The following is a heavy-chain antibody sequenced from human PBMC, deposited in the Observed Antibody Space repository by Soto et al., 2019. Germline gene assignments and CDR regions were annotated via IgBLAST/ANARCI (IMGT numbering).Heavy chain of an antibody. D-gene: IGHD4-17*01. Sequence: LRLSCAASGFTFSSYAMSWVRQAPGKGLEWVSAISGSGGSTYYADSVKGRFTISRDNSKNTLYLQMNSLRAEDTAVYYCAKDLSVTLYYMDVWGKGTTVTVSS. CDR1: GFTFSSYA. CDR3: AKDLSVTLYYMDV. CDR2: ISGSGGST. J-gene: IGHJ6*03. V-gene: IGHV3-23*01.